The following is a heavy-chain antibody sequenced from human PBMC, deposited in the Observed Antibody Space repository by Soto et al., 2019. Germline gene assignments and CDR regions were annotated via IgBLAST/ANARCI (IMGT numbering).Heavy chain of an antibody. Sequence: GGSLRLSCAASGFTFSSYSMNWVRQAPGKGLEWVSYISSSSSTIYYADSVKGRFTISRDNAKNSLYLQMNSLRDEDTAVYYCARDGYYYGSGSYYQVYYYYGMDVWGQGTTVTVSS. CDR3: ARDGYYYGSGSYYQVYYYYGMDV. V-gene: IGHV3-48*02. D-gene: IGHD3-10*01. J-gene: IGHJ6*02. CDR1: GFTFSSYS. CDR2: ISSSSSTI.